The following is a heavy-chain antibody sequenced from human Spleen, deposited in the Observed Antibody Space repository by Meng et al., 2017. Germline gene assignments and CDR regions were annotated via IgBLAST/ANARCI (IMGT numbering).Heavy chain of an antibody. CDR1: GGSISSGGYY. V-gene: IGHV4-31*02. CDR2: IYYSGST. Sequence: VQRQGLGPELGEPSTALSPTVTVSGGSISSGGYYWSWIRQHPGKGLEWIGYIYYSGSTYYNPSLKSRVTISVDTSKNQFSLKLSSVTAADSAVYYCAREVRLGEFLSQSNNWFDPWGQGTLVTVSS. CDR3: AREVRLGEFLSQSNNWFDP. J-gene: IGHJ5*02. D-gene: IGHD3-10*01.